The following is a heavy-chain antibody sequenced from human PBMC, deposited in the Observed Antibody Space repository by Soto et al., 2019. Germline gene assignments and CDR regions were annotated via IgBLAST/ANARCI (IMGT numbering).Heavy chain of an antibody. V-gene: IGHV3-23*05. CDR1: GFIFSGHT. Sequence: PGGSLRLSCAASGFIFSGHTMSWVRQAPGTGLEWVSSIDQTGAYTNYAESVKGRFTISRDNSRNTLDLQMNSLRAADTALYYCVSWIFAQFDHWGQRTPVTVSS. D-gene: IGHD3-3*01. J-gene: IGHJ4*02. CDR3: VSWIFAQFDH. CDR2: IDQTGAYT.